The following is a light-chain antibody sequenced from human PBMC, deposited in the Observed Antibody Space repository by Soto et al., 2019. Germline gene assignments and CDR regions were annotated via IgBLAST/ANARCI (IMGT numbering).Light chain of an antibody. V-gene: IGLV7-46*01. CDR3: LLSYNXPYV. CDR2: DTT. Sequence: QAVVTQEPSLTVSPVGTVTLTCGSSTGAVTNFHYPYWFQQKPGQSPRTLIYDTTNRHAWTPARFSGSLLGGKAALTLSGEQPEDEAEYYRLLSYNXPYVFGTGTKVXV. J-gene: IGLJ1*01. CDR1: TGAVTNFHY.